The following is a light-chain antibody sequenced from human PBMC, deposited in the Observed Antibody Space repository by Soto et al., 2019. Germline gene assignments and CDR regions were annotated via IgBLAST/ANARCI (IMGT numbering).Light chain of an antibody. CDR3: SSSTGSNTLV. CDR1: SSDVGGYNF. V-gene: IGLV2-14*01. CDR2: EVN. J-gene: IGLJ3*02. Sequence: QSALTQPASVSGSPGQSIAISCTGTSSDVGGYNFVSWYQQHPGKAPKVIISEVNNRPSGVSDRFSGSKSGNTASLTISGLQAEDEADYYCSSSTGSNTLVFGGGTKVTVL.